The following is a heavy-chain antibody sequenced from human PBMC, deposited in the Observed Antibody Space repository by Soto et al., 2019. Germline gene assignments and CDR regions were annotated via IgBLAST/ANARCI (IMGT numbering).Heavy chain of an antibody. D-gene: IGHD5-12*01. V-gene: IGHV3-23*01. CDR3: AKGEMATIRNSFDP. Sequence: PGGSLRLSCVNSAFSLTSCSMSWVRQTPGKGLEWVSALSRSGGATYYADSVKGRFTISRDTSTNTLYLQMSNLRAEDTAIYYCAKGEMATIRNSFDPWGQGTLVTVSS. J-gene: IGHJ5*02. CDR2: LSRSGGAT. CDR1: AFSLTSCS.